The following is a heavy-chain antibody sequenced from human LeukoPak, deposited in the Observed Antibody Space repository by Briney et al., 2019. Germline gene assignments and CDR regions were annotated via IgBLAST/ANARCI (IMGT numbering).Heavy chain of an antibody. CDR1: GGTFSSYA. J-gene: IGHJ6*03. CDR3: ARDNSGYYSGYYYYYYMDV. Sequence: SVKVSCKAAGGTFSSYAISWVRQAPGQGLEWMGGIIPIFGTANYAQKFQGRVTITTDASTSTAYMELSSLRSEDTAVYYCARDNSGYYSGYYYYYYMDVWGKGTTVTVSS. D-gene: IGHD3-22*01. CDR2: IIPIFGTA. V-gene: IGHV1-69*05.